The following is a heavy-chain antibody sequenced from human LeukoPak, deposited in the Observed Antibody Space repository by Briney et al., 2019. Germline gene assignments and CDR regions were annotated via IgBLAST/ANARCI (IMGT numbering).Heavy chain of an antibody. CDR2: VNSDGSST. Sequence: GGSLRLSCAASGFTFSSYWMHWVRQAPGKGLVWVSRVNSDGSSTNYADSVKGRFTISRDNAKNTLYLQVKSLRAEDTAVYYCARGPSGWGSLDSWGQGTLVTVSS. J-gene: IGHJ4*02. CDR1: GFTFSSYW. CDR3: ARGPSGWGSLDS. D-gene: IGHD7-27*01. V-gene: IGHV3-74*01.